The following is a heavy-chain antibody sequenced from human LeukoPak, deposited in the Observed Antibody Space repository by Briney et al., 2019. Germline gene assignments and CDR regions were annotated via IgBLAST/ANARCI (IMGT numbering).Heavy chain of an antibody. V-gene: IGHV3-23*01. J-gene: IGHJ4*02. CDR2: ISGSGGST. CDR3: AKDSTDQLRFLEWLSGGGYFDY. Sequence: PGGSLRLSCAASGFTISSYAMSWVRQAPGKGLEWVSAISGSGGSTYYADSVKGRFTISRDNSKNTLYLQMNSLRAEDTAVYYCAKDSTDQLRFLEWLSGGGYFDYWGQGTLVTVSS. CDR1: GFTISSYA. D-gene: IGHD3-3*01.